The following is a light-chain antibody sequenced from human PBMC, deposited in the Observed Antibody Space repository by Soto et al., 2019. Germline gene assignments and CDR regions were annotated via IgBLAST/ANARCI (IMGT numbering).Light chain of an antibody. CDR3: SSYAGSNMVV. Sequence: QSVLTQPPSASGSPGQSVPISCTGTSSDVGGYNYVSWYQQHPGKAPKLMIYEVSKRPSGVPDRFSGSKSGNTASLTVSGLQAEDEADYYCSSYAGSNMVVFGGGTQLTVL. CDR1: SSDVGGYNY. J-gene: IGLJ2*01. V-gene: IGLV2-8*01. CDR2: EVS.